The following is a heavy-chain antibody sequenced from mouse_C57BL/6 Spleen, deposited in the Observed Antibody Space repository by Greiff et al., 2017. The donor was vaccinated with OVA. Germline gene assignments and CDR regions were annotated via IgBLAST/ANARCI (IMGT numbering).Heavy chain of an antibody. V-gene: IGHV1-50*01. CDR2: IDPSDSYT. CDR3: AISASTTVVATAD. Sequence: VQLQQPGAELVKPGASVKLSCKASGYTFTSYWMQWVKQRPGQGLEWIGEIDPSDSYTNYNQKFKGKATLTVDTSSSTAYRQLSSLTSEDAEVYYGAISASTTVVATADWGQGTLVTVSA. D-gene: IGHD1-1*01. J-gene: IGHJ3*01. CDR1: GYTFTSYW.